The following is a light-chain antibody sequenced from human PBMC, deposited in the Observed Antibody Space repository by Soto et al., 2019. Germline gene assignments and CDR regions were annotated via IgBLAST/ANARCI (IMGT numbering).Light chain of an antibody. Sequence: QSVLTQPPSASGTPGQRVTLSCTGSSANIGSFTVNWYQQLPGAAPKLLIYRNNLRPSGVPVRFSGSKSGTSASLAVSGLQSEDEADYYCTTWDASLKGRVFGGGTKVTVL. J-gene: IGLJ3*02. CDR1: SANIGSFT. CDR2: RNN. V-gene: IGLV1-44*01. CDR3: TTWDASLKGRV.